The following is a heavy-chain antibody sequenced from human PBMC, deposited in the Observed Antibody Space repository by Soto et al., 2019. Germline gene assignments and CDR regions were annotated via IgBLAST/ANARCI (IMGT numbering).Heavy chain of an antibody. CDR2: INPSGGST. CDR3: ATTGYTRGLYYYYGMDV. D-gene: IGHD3-9*01. J-gene: IGHJ6*02. V-gene: IGHV1-46*01. CDR1: GYTFTSYY. Sequence: ASVKVSCTASGYTFTSYYMHWVRHAPGQGLEWMGIINPSGGSTSYAQKFQGRVTMTRDTSTSTVYMELSSLRSEDTAVYYCATTGYTRGLYYYYGMDVWGQGTTVTSP.